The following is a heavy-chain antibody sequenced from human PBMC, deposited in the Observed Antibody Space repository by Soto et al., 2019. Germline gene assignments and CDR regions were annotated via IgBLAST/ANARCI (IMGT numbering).Heavy chain of an antibody. CDR3: ARALGRKLDY. CDR2: INHSGST. J-gene: IGHJ4*02. V-gene: IGHV4-34*01. CDR1: GGSFSGYY. Sequence: QVQLRQWGAGLLKPSETLSLTCAVYGGSFSGYYWSWIRQPPGKGLEWIGEINHSGSTNYNPSLKSRVTISVDTSKNQFSLKLSSVTAADTAVYYCARALGRKLDYWGQGTLVTVSS. D-gene: IGHD2-15*01.